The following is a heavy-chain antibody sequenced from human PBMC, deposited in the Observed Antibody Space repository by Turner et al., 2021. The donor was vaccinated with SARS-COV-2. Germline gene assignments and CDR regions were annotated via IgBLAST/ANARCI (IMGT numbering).Heavy chain of an antibody. CDR3: TRRGIAAAGNDY. V-gene: IGHV3-74*01. CDR2: ISDDGSSA. J-gene: IGHJ4*02. Sequence: VQLVESGGDFVHPGGSLGLSCVGSGFTFSDHWMHWVRQGPGKGLVWVSRISDDGSSASYGGSVRGRFTVSRDNAKNTLYLQMNSLRPDDTGVYYCTRRGIAAAGNDYWGQGTLVTVSS. CDR1: GFTFSDHW. D-gene: IGHD6-13*01.